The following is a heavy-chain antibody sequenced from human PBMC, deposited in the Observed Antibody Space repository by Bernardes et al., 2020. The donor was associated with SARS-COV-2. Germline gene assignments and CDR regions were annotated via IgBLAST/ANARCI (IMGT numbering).Heavy chain of an antibody. J-gene: IGHJ4*02. CDR2: MNPDSGHT. Sequence: ASAKASCKASGYTFTSHEINWVRQAPGQGLEWLGWMNPDSGHTGSPQNFRGRITMTGDTSITTAYMELSSLGPEDTAVYYCARVSSYDSVIYFYDLDFWGQGTLVTVSS. D-gene: IGHD3-22*01. CDR3: ARVSSYDSVIYFYDLDF. CDR1: GYTFTSHE. V-gene: IGHV1-8*01.